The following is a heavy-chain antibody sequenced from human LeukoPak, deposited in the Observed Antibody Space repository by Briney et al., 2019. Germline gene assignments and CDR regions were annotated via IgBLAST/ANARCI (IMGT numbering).Heavy chain of an antibody. D-gene: IGHD6-19*01. CDR2: IYYSGST. V-gene: IGHV4-59*08. CDR3: ARRGGVAGALDY. Sequence: PSETLSLTCTVSGGSISSYYWSWLRQPPGKGLEWIGYIYYSGSTNYHPSLKSRVTISVDTSKNQFSLKLSSVTAADTAVYYCARRGGVAGALDYWGQGTLVTVSS. CDR1: GGSISSYY. J-gene: IGHJ4*02.